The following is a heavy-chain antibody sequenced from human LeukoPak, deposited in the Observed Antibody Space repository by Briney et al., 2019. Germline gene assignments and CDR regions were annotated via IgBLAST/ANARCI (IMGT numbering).Heavy chain of an antibody. CDR2: INHSGST. Sequence: KPSETLSLTCAVYGGSFSGYYWSWIRQPPGKGLEWIGGINHSGSTNYNPSLKSRVTISVDTSKNQFSLKLSSVTAADTAVYYCARPAVVTAALDIWGQGTMVTVSS. J-gene: IGHJ3*02. CDR3: ARPAVVTAALDI. CDR1: GGSFSGYY. V-gene: IGHV4-34*01. D-gene: IGHD2-2*01.